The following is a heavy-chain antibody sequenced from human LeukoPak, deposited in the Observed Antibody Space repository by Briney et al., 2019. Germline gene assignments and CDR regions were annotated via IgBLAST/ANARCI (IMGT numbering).Heavy chain of an antibody. CDR2: FDPEDGET. CDR3: ATAGPVRYFDWLLDY. J-gene: IGHJ4*01. D-gene: IGHD3-9*01. Sequence: ASVKVSCKVSGYTLTELSMHWVRQAPGKGLEWMGGFDPEDGETIYAQKFQGRVTMTEDTSTDTAYMELSSLRSEDTAVYYCATAGPVRYFDWLLDYWGQEPWSPSPQ. V-gene: IGHV1-24*01. CDR1: GYTLTELS.